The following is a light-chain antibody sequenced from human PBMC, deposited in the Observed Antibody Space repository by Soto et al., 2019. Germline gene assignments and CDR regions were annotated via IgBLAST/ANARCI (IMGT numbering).Light chain of an antibody. V-gene: IGLV2-14*01. CDR2: EVS. J-gene: IGLJ3*02. CDR3: TSFTSSNTWV. CDR1: SSDIGAYNF. Sequence: QSALTQPASVSGSPGQSITISCTGTSSDIGAYNFVSWFQHHPGKAPKLMIYEVSNRPSGVSDRVSGSKSDNTASLTISGLQPDDEADYYCTSFTSSNTWVFGGGTKLTVL.